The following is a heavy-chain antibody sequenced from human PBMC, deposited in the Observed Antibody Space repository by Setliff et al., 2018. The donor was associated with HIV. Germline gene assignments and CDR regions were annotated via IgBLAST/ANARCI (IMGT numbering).Heavy chain of an antibody. Sequence: GESLKISCHLSGYSFVDFWIGWVRQMPGKGLEWVGFIYPGDSDSRYSPSFRGQVTISADKSTTTAYLDWASLKASDTAMYYCVRYIGAAAGYIDHWGQRTLVTVSS. V-gene: IGHV5-51*01. D-gene: IGHD6-25*01. CDR2: IYPGDSDS. J-gene: IGHJ4*02. CDR1: GYSFVDFW. CDR3: VRYIGAAAGYIDH.